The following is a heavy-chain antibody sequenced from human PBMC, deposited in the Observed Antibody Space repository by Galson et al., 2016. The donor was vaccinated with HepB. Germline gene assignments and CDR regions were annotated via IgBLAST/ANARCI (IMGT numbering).Heavy chain of an antibody. CDR1: GYTFSDYY. D-gene: IGHD6-19*01. CDR3: ARGEKMGASGWYQAFDI. J-gene: IGHJ3*02. V-gene: IGHV1-2*02. CDR2: IHPNSGGT. Sequence: SVKVSCKASGYTFSDYYIHWVRQAPRQGLEWMGWIHPNSGGTNFAQKFRDRVTMTRDTSIGTAYMDLGGLRSDDTAVYYCARGEKMGASGWYQAFDIWGQGTMVTVSS.